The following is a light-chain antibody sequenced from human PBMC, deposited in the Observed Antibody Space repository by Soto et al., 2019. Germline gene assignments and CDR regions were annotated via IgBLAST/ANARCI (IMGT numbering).Light chain of an antibody. CDR2: GNS. CDR3: QSYDSSLSGSVV. J-gene: IGLJ2*01. CDR1: SSNIGAGYD. Sequence: QSVLTQPPSVSGAQGQRVTISCTGSSSNIGAGYDVHWYQQLPGTAPKLLIYGNSNRPSGVPDRFSGSKSGTSASLAITGLQAEDEADYYCQSYDSSLSGSVVFGGGTKLTVL. V-gene: IGLV1-40*01.